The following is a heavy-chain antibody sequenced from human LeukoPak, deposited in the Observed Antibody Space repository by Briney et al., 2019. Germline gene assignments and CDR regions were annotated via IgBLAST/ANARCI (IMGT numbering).Heavy chain of an antibody. D-gene: IGHD2-15*01. V-gene: IGHV4-59*01. CDR3: ARGGGRDWFDH. CDR1: GGSISSYY. J-gene: IGHJ5*02. CDR2: IYYSGST. Sequence: SETLSLTCTVSGGSISSYYWSWIRQPPGKGLEWIGYIYYSGSTNYNPSLKSRVTISVDTSKNQFSLKLSSVTAADTAVYYCARGGGRDWFDHWGQGTLVTVSS.